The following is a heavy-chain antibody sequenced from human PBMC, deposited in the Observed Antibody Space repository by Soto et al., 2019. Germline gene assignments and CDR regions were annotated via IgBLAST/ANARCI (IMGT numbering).Heavy chain of an antibody. CDR2: ISAYNGNT. CDR3: ARQNYYSGMDV. V-gene: IGHV1-18*01. Sequence: QVQLVQSGAEVKKPGASVKVSCKASGYTFTSYFITWVRQAPGQGLEWMGWISAYNGNTNYAQMLQGRVTMTTDTYTATAYMEMRSLGSDDTAVYYCARQNYYSGMDVWGQGTTVTVSS. J-gene: IGHJ6*02. CDR1: GYTFTSYF.